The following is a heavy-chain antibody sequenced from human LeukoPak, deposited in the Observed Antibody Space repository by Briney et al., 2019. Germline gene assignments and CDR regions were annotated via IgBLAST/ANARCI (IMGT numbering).Heavy chain of an antibody. CDR2: INHSGST. D-gene: IGHD3-22*01. V-gene: IGHV4-34*01. CDR3: ARHLGSTGYSSLHY. CDR1: GGSFSGYY. Sequence: PSETLSLTCAVYGGSFSGYYWSWIRQPPGKGLEWIGEINHSGSTNYNPSLKSRVTISVDTSKNQFSLKLSSVTAADTAVYYCARHLGSTGYSSLHYWGQGTLVTVSS. J-gene: IGHJ4*02.